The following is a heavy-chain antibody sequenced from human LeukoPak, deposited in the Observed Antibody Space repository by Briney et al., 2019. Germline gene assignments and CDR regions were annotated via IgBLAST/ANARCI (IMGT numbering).Heavy chain of an antibody. J-gene: IGHJ4*02. CDR1: GFTFTDYY. CDR2: ISSSGSML. D-gene: IGHD6-13*01. CDR3: TRRPYSSSWYYFDY. V-gene: IGHV3-11*04. Sequence: GGSLRLSCAVSGFTFTDYYMSWVRQAPGKGLEWVSYISSSGSMLHYADSVEGRFTISRDNAKNSLYLQMSSLRVEDTAVYYCTRRPYSSSWYYFDYWGQGTLVTVSS.